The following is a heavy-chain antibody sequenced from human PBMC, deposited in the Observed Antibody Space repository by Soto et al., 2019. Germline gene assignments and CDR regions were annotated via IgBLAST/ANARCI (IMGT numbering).Heavy chain of an antibody. CDR1: GFTFSSYS. J-gene: IGHJ1*01. CDR3: ARAPSVVVVAATRLGFQH. CDR2: ISSSSSTI. V-gene: IGHV3-48*01. D-gene: IGHD2-15*01. Sequence: HPGGSLRLSCAASGFTFSSYSMNWVRQAPGKGLEWVSYISSSSSTIYYADSVKGRFTISRDNAKNSLYLQMNSLRAEDTAVYYCARAPSVVVVAATRLGFQHWGQGTLVTVSS.